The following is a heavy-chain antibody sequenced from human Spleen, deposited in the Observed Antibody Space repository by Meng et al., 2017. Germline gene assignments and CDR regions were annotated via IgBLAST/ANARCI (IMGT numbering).Heavy chain of an antibody. J-gene: IGHJ4*02. CDR1: GGSFSDYY. Sequence: QLPRWGAGLLKPSETLSLPCVVSGGSFSDYYWSWIRQPPGKGLEWIGEINHSGSTNYNPSLESRATISVDTSQNNLSLKLSSVTAADSAVYYCARGPTTMAHDFDYWGQGTLVTVSS. D-gene: IGHD4-11*01. CDR3: ARGPTTMAHDFDY. V-gene: IGHV4-34*01. CDR2: INHSGST.